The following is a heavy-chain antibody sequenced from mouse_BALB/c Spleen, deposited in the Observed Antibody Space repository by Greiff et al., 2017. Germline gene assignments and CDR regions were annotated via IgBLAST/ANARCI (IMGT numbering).Heavy chain of an antibody. CDR3: ARELRAMDY. Sequence: EVQLQQSGAELVKPGASVKLSCTASGFNFKDTYMHWVKQRPEQGLEWIGRIDPANGNTKYDPKFQGKATITADTSSNTAYLQLSSLASEDTAVYYGARELRAMDYWGQGTSVTVSS. V-gene: IGHV14-3*02. CDR1: GFNFKDTY. D-gene: IGHD1-1*01. CDR2: IDPANGNT. J-gene: IGHJ4*01.